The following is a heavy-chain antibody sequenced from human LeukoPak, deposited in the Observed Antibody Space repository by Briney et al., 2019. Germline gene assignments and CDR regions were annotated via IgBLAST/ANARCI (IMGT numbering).Heavy chain of an antibody. CDR1: GFTCSSYA. CDR3: AKGESGWYFDY. D-gene: IGHD6-19*01. V-gene: IGHV3-23*01. Sequence: GSLRLSCAASGFTCSSYAMNWVRQAPGKGLEWVSTITGSGGSTYYADSVKGRFTISRDNSKNTLYLQMNSLRAEDTAVYYCAKGESGWYFDYWGQGTLVTVSS. CDR2: ITGSGGST. J-gene: IGHJ4*02.